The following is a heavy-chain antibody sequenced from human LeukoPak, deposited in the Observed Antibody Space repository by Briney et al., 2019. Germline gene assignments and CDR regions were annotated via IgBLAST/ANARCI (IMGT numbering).Heavy chain of an antibody. D-gene: IGHD5/OR15-5a*01. CDR2: ISHDGGRP. J-gene: IGHJ6*02. Sequence: GGSLRLSCAASGFTFSSYGMHWVRQAPGKGLEWVAVISHDGGRPSYADSVKGRFTISRDNAKNTLYLQMNSLRAEDTAVYYCARDLSYGLDVWGQGTTVTVSS. CDR1: GFTFSSYG. CDR3: ARDLSYGLDV. V-gene: IGHV3-30*03.